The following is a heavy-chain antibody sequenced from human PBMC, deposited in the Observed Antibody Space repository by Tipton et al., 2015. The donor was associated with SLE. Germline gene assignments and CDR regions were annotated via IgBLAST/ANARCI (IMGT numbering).Heavy chain of an antibody. J-gene: IGHJ3*01. Sequence: TLSLTCTVSGGSITSSGFYWGWFRQPPGKGLEWIGSIDYSGRTYYTPSLKSQVTISVDTSKNQFSLKLSSVTAADTAFYYCVSSGYPLGSFDVWGQGTMVTVS. V-gene: IGHV4-39*07. D-gene: IGHD3-9*01. CDR2: IDYSGRT. CDR3: VSSGYPLGSFDV. CDR1: GGSITSSGFY.